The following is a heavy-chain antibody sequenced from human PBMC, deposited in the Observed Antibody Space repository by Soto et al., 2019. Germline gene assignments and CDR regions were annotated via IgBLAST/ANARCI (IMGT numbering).Heavy chain of an antibody. Sequence: SVKVSCKASGGTFSSYAISWVRQAPGQGLEWMGRIIPIFGTANYAQKFQGRVTITADESTSTAYMELSSLRSEDTAVYYCATGRDGYRNSFNYYYYGMDVWGQGTTVTVSS. CDR2: IIPIFGTA. D-gene: IGHD5-12*01. CDR3: ATGRDGYRNSFNYYYYGMDV. V-gene: IGHV1-69*13. J-gene: IGHJ6*02. CDR1: GGTFSSYA.